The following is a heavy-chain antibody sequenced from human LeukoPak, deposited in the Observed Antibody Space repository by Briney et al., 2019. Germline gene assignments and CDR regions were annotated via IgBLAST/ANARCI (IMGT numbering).Heavy chain of an antibody. CDR1: GGTFSSYA. Sequence: SVKVSCKASGGTFSSYAISWVRQAPGQGLEWMGGIIPIFGTANYAQKFQGRVTITADKSTSTAYMELSSLRSEDTAVYYCAREEAKYYSRFLGTHWGQGTLVTVSS. V-gene: IGHV1-69*06. D-gene: IGHD2/OR15-2a*01. CDR3: AREEAKYYSRFLGTH. J-gene: IGHJ4*02. CDR2: IIPIFGTA.